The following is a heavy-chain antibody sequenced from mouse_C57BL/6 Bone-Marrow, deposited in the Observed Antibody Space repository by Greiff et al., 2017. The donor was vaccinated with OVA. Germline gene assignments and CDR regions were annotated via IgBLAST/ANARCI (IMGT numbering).Heavy chain of an antibody. D-gene: IGHD2-3*01. V-gene: IGHV1-19*01. CDR2: INPYNGGT. CDR1: GYTFTDYY. Sequence: EVQLQQSGPVLVKPGASVKMSCKASGYTFTDYYMNWVKQSHGKSLEWIGVINPYNGGTSYTQKFKGKATLTVDKSSSTAYMELNSLTSEDSAVYYCARRWLLPFFDYWGQGTTLTVSS. J-gene: IGHJ2*01. CDR3: ARRWLLPFFDY.